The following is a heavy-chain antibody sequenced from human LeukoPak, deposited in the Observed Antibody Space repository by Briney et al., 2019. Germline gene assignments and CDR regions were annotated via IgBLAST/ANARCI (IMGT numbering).Heavy chain of an antibody. CDR1: GGSIRGYY. CDR3: AGRGDSSSWYPDRDAFDI. V-gene: IGHV4-59*12. J-gene: IGHJ3*02. Sequence: SETLSLTCTVSGGSIRGYYWSWIRQPPGKGLEWIGYIYYSGSTNYNPSLKSRVTISVDTSKNQFSLKLSSVTAADTAVYYCAGRGDSSSWYPDRDAFDIWGQGTMVTVSS. CDR2: IYYSGST. D-gene: IGHD6-13*01.